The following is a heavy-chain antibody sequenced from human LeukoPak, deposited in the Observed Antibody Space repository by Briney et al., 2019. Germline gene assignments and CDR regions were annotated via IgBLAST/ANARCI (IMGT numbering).Heavy chain of an antibody. D-gene: IGHD3-22*01. CDR1: GFTFSSYA. Sequence: PGRSLRLSCAASGFTFSSYAMHWVRQAPGKGLEWVAVISYDGSNKYYADSVKSRFTISRDNSKNTLYLQMNSLRAEDTAVYYCARDCDTMIVVVEGVWYFDYWGQGTLVTVSS. V-gene: IGHV3-30-3*01. CDR3: ARDCDTMIVVVEGVWYFDY. CDR2: ISYDGSNK. J-gene: IGHJ4*02.